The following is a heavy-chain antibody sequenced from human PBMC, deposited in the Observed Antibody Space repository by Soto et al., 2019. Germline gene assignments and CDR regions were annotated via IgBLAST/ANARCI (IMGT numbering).Heavy chain of an antibody. V-gene: IGHV4-59*01. CDR2: IYYSGST. Sequence: SETLSLTCTVSGGSISSYYWSWIRQPPGKGLEWIGYIYYSGSTNYNPSLKSRVTISVDTSKNQFSLKLSSVTAADTAVYYCARDRADYYDSSGYYYHDAFDIWGQGTMVTASS. D-gene: IGHD3-22*01. CDR3: ARDRADYYDSSGYYYHDAFDI. J-gene: IGHJ3*02. CDR1: GGSISSYY.